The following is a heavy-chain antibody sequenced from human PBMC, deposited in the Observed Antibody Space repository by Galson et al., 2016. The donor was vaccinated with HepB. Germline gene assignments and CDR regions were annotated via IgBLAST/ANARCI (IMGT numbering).Heavy chain of an antibody. CDR3: VTPSPVYFGDAGHYNFGMDV. V-gene: IGHV3-64*04. J-gene: IGHJ6*02. Sequence: SLRLSCAASGFAFSKYPAHWVRQPPGKGLQYVSLITNEGHNTYYADSVKGRFTVSRDNSKNILFLHMAGLRVEDTAVYYCVTPSPVYFGDAGHYNFGMDVWGRGTAVTVPS. CDR2: ITNEGHNT. D-gene: IGHD3-9*01. CDR1: GFAFSKYP.